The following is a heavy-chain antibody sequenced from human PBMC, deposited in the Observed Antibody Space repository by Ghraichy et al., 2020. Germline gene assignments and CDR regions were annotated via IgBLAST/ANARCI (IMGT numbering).Heavy chain of an antibody. CDR1: GYTFTSYY. J-gene: IGHJ6*02. D-gene: IGHD3-3*01. Sequence: ASVKVSCKASGYTFTSYYLHWVRQAPGQGPEWMGIINPSAGSTSYSQRFQGRVTMTRDTSTSTVYMELSSLRSEDTAVYYCAREGIFGVMVRGLYPRCGMDVWGQGTTVTVSS. CDR2: INPSAGST. CDR3: AREGIFGVMVRGLYPRCGMDV. V-gene: IGHV1-46*01.